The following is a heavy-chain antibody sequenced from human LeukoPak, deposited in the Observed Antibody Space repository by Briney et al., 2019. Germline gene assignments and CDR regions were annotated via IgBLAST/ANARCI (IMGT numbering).Heavy chain of an antibody. CDR2: IYYSGST. CDR1: GGSVSSSSDS. Sequence: SETLSLTCTVSGGSVSSSSDSWGWIRQPPGKGLEWIGTIYYSGSTYYNPSLKSRVTISVDTSKNQFSLKLSSVTAADTAVYYCARVTSYYYDSSGYYPNDAFDIWGQGTMVTVSS. CDR3: ARVTSYYYDSSGYYPNDAFDI. D-gene: IGHD3-22*01. J-gene: IGHJ3*02. V-gene: IGHV4-39*07.